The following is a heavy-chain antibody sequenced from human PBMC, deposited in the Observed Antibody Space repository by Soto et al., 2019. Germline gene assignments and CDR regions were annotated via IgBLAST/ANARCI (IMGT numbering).Heavy chain of an antibody. D-gene: IGHD5-18*01. Sequence: SVKVSCKASGGTFSSYAISWVRQAPGQGLVWMGGIIPIFGTANYAQKFQGRVTITADESTSTAYMELSSLRSEDTAVYYCARDVDTAMVTGENWFDPWGQGTLVTVSS. J-gene: IGHJ5*02. CDR3: ARDVDTAMVTGENWFDP. V-gene: IGHV1-69*13. CDR1: GGTFSSYA. CDR2: IIPIFGTA.